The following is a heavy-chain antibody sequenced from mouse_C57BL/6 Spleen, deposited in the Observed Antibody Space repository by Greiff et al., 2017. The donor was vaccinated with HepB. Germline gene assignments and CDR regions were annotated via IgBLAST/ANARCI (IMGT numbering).Heavy chain of an antibody. CDR2: INPNNGGT. J-gene: IGHJ2*01. D-gene: IGHD1-1*01. V-gene: IGHV1-18*01. Sequence: EVQLQQSGPELVKPGASVKIPCKASGYTFTDYNMDWVKQSHGKSLEWIGDINPNNGGTNYNQKFKGKATLTVDKSSSTAYMELRSLTSEDTAVYYCARPYYYGSSYWFDYWGQGTTLTVSS. CDR3: ARPYYYGSSYWFDY. CDR1: GYTFTDYN.